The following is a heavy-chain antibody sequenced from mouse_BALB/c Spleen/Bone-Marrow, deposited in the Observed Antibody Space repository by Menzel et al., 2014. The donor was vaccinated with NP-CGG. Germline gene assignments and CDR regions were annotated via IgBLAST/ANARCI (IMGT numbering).Heavy chain of an antibody. CDR2: ISSGGSYT. J-gene: IGHJ4*01. V-gene: IGHV5-6*03. CDR3: ARRRDYYAMDY. Sequence: EVKLMESGGGLVKPGGSLKLSCAASGFTFSSYGMSWVRQTPDKRLEWVATISSGGSYTYYPDSVKGRFTISRDNAKNTLYLQMSSLKSEDTAMYYCARRRDYYAMDYWGQGTSVTVSS. CDR1: GFTFSSYG.